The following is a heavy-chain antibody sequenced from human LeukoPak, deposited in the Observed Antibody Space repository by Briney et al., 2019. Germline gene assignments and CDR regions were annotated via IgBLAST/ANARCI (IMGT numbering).Heavy chain of an antibody. D-gene: IGHD3-3*01. CDR2: TGQYGHDN. V-gene: IGHV3-7*01. Sequence: PGGSLRLSCAGSGFTFRNRWATWVRQAPGKGLEWVASTGQYGHDNDYVDSVRGRFTISRDFAKISLFLQMNSLRVEDTAVYYCASEGQRVHPYYDFWNGFFYWGQGALVTVSP. CDR3: ASEGQRVHPYYDFWNGFFY. J-gene: IGHJ4*02. CDR1: GFTFRNRW.